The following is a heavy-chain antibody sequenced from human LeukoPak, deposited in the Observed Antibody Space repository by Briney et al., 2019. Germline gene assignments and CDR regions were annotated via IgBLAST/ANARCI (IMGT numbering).Heavy chain of an antibody. CDR2: IYYSGST. Sequence: SETLSLTCTVSGGSISSSSYYWGWIRQPPGKGLEWIGSIYYSGSTYYNPSPKSRVTISVDTSKNQFSLKLSSVTAADTAVYYCARCYYYYQYMDVWGKGTTVTISS. CDR3: ARCYYYYQYMDV. CDR1: GGSISSSSYY. J-gene: IGHJ6*03. V-gene: IGHV4-39*01.